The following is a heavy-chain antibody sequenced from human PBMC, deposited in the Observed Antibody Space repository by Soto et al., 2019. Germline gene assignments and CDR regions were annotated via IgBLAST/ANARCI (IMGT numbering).Heavy chain of an antibody. CDR2: ISGDSSFI. CDR1: GFTFSTYS. CDR3: ARHIAVVPAPIDY. J-gene: IGHJ4*02. Sequence: EVQLVESGGGLVKPGGSLRLSCAASGFTFSTYSMTWVRQAPGKGLEWVSSISGDSSFIYYADSVKGRFTISRDNTKNSLFLQMNSLSSEDTALYYCARHIAVVPAPIDYWGQGTLVTVSS. D-gene: IGHD2-2*01. V-gene: IGHV3-21*01.